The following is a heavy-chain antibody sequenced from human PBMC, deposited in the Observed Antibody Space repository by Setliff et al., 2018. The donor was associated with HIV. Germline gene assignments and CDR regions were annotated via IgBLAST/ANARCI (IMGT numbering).Heavy chain of an antibody. CDR3: ARQSYYVTGSFYTDAFYL. CDR2: VSYTGST. V-gene: IGHV4-39*01. D-gene: IGHD3-10*01. J-gene: IGHJ3*01. Sequence: SETLSLTCSVSGDSIHNNNYYWGWIRQPPGKGLEWIASVSYTGSTYYRPSLKSRVTLSVELSKNHFSLELTSVTAADTAVYYCARQSYYVTGSFYTDAFYLWGQGTVVTVSS. CDR1: GDSIHNNNYY.